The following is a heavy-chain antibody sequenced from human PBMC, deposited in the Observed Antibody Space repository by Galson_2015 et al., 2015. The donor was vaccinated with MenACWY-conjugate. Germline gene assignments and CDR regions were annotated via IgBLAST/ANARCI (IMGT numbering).Heavy chain of an antibody. CDR1: GFTFGDYA. V-gene: IGHV3-49*03. CDR3: TRLPIVVVVSLYYFDY. J-gene: IGHJ4*02. D-gene: IGHD2-15*01. CDR2: IRSKAYGGTT. Sequence: SLRLSCAASGFTFGDYAMSWFRQAPGKGLEWVGFIRSKAYGGTTEYAASVKGRFTISRDDSKSIAYLQMDSLKTEDTAVYYCTRLPIVVVVSLYYFDYWGQGTLVTVSS.